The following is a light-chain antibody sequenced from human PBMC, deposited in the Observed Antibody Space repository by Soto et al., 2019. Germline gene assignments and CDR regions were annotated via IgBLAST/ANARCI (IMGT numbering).Light chain of an antibody. J-gene: IGLJ2*01. CDR3: CSYAGSSTHVV. V-gene: IGLV2-23*02. CDR1: SSDVGSYNL. Sequence: QSALTQPASVSGSPGQSITISCTGTSSDVGSYNLVSWYQQHPGKAPELMIYEVTKRPSGVSNRFSGSKSGNTASLTISGLQAEDEAEYYCCSYAGSSTHVVFVGGTKLTVL. CDR2: EVT.